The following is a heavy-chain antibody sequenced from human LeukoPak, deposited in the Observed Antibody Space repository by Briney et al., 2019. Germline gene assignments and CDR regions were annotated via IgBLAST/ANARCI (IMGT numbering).Heavy chain of an antibody. Sequence: GGSLRPACAASGSPFNSSWTHWVRHAPGKGLVWVSDMNEYSTTIRYADSVKGRFTISRDNAKSILYLQMNNLRAEDTAMYFCARGGVNPVDHWGQGTLVTVSS. CDR1: GSPFNSSW. CDR2: MNEYSTTI. J-gene: IGHJ4*02. D-gene: IGHD1-14*01. V-gene: IGHV3-74*01. CDR3: ARGGVNPVDH.